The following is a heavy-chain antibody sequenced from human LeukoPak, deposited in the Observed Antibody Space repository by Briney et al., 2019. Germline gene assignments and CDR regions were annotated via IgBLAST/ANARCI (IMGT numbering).Heavy chain of an antibody. V-gene: IGHV4-38-2*02. D-gene: IGHD6-13*01. CDR3: ARGEDARSKGAAVYFDY. J-gene: IGHJ4*02. CDR1: GYSISSGYY. Sequence: PSETLSLTRTVSGYSISSGYYWGWIRQPPGKGLEWIGSIYHSGSTYYNPSLKSRVTISVDTSKNQFSLKLSSVTAADTAVYYCARGEDARSKGAAVYFDYWGQGTLVTVSS. CDR2: IYHSGST.